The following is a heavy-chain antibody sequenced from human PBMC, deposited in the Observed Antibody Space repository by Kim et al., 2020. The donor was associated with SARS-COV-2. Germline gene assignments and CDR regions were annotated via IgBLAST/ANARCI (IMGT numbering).Heavy chain of an antibody. CDR2: INTDAGDT. CDR1: GYTFSNYG. V-gene: IGHV1-18*01. J-gene: IGHJ4*02. D-gene: IGHD1-26*01. Sequence: ASVKVSCKASGYTFSNYGISWVRQAPGQGLEWMGWINTDAGDTQLAQKFQGRVTLTKYTSTSTAYMELRSLRPDDTAIYYCARDGSGSGIDHWGQGTLVT. CDR3: ARDGSGSGIDH.